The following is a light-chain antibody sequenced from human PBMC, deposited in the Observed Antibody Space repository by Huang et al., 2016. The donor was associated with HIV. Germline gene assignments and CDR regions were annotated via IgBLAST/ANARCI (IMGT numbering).Light chain of an antibody. CDR2: DAS. CDR3: QHYNGYPLT. V-gene: IGKV1-33*01. CDR1: QDINNY. Sequence: DIQMNQSPSSLSASVGDRGTITCQASQDINNYLNWYQQRPGRAPKLLIDDASILDTGVPSRFSGRGSGTDFTFTISSLQPEDVATYYCQHYNGYPLTFGQGTR. J-gene: IGKJ5*01.